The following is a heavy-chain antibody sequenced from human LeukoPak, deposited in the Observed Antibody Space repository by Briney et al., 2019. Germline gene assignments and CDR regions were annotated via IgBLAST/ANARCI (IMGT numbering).Heavy chain of an antibody. V-gene: IGHV1-8*01. Sequence: EASVKVSCKASGYTFTSYDIIWVRQATGQGLEWMGWMNPSSINTGYAQKFQGRVTMTRNTSISTAYMELSSLRSEDTAVYYCARGVTMIRGIITGYFDYWGQGTLVTVSS. CDR1: GYTFTSYD. D-gene: IGHD3-10*01. CDR3: ARGVTMIRGIITGYFDY. J-gene: IGHJ4*02. CDR2: MNPSSINT.